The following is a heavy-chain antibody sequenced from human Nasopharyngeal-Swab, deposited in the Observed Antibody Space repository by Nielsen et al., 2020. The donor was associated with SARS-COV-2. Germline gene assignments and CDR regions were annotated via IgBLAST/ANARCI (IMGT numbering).Heavy chain of an antibody. Sequence: GGSLRLSCAASGFTFSSYGMHWVRQAPGKGLEWVAVISYDGSNKYYADSVKGRFTISRDNSKNTLYLQMNSLRAEDTAVYYCARDLVMVRGVIITPLFDYWGQGTLVTVSS. CDR2: ISYDGSNK. J-gene: IGHJ4*02. V-gene: IGHV3-30*03. D-gene: IGHD3-10*01. CDR1: GFTFSSYG. CDR3: ARDLVMVRGVIITPLFDY.